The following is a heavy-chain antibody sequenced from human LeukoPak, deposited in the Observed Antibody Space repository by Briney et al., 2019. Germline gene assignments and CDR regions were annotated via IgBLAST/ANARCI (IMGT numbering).Heavy chain of an antibody. CDR2: IYYSGST. D-gene: IGHD3-22*01. Sequence: PSETLSLTCTVSGGSISSYYWSWIRQPPGKGLEWIGYIYYSGSTNYNPSLKSRVTISVDTSKNQFSLKLSSVTAADTAVYYCARHHYYDSEGLDYWGQGTLVTVSS. V-gene: IGHV4-59*08. CDR1: GGSISSYY. J-gene: IGHJ4*02. CDR3: ARHHYYDSEGLDY.